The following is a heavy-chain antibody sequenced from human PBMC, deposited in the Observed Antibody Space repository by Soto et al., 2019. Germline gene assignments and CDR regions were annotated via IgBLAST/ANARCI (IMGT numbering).Heavy chain of an antibody. CDR1: GGSISSSSYY. CDR2: IYYSGST. V-gene: IGHV4-39*01. D-gene: IGHD3-10*01. CDR3: LAGSYPFYYYYGMDV. J-gene: IGHJ6*02. Sequence: SETLSLTCTVSGGSISSSSYYWGWIRQPPGKGLEWIGSIYYSGSTYYNPSLKSRVTISVDTSKNQFSLKLSSVTAADTAVYYSLAGSYPFYYYYGMDVWGQGTTVTSP.